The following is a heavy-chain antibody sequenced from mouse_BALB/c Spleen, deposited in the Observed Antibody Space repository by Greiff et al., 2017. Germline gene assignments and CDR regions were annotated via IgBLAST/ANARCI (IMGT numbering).Heavy chain of an antibody. D-gene: IGHD1-1*02. J-gene: IGHJ2*01. V-gene: IGHV14-4*02. Sequence: VQLQQSGAELVRSGASVKLSCTASGFNIKDYYMHWVKQRPEQGLEWIGWIDPENGDTEYAPKFQGKATMTADTSSNTAYLQLSSLTSEDTAVYYCNAGVATRIDYWGQGTTLTVSS. CDR3: NAGVATRIDY. CDR1: GFNIKDYY. CDR2: IDPENGDT.